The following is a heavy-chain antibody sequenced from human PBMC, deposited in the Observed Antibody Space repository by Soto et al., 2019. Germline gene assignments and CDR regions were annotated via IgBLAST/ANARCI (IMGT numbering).Heavy chain of an antibody. D-gene: IGHD3-22*01. CDR2: INPSGGST. CDR1: GYTFTCYY. J-gene: IGHJ4*02. Sequence: ASVKVSCKASGYTFTCYYMHWVRQAPGQGLEWMGIINPSGGSTSYAQKFQGRVTMTRDTSTSTVYMELSSLRSEDTAVYYCARDASPHYYDSSGYYYYFDYWGQGTLVTVSS. CDR3: ARDASPHYYDSSGYYYYFDY. V-gene: IGHV1-46*01.